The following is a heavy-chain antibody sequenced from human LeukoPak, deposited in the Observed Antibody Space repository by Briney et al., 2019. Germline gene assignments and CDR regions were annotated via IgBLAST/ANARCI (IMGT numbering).Heavy chain of an antibody. CDR3: AKLCSGGSCHTDY. CDR2: ISYDGSNK. CDR1: GFTFSSYG. D-gene: IGHD2-15*01. J-gene: IGHJ4*02. Sequence: HPGGSLRLSCAASGFTFSSYGMHWVRQAPGKGLEWVAVISYDGSNKYYADSVKGRFTISRDNSKNTLYLQMNSLRAEDTAVYYCAKLCSGGSCHTDYWGQGTLVTVSS. V-gene: IGHV3-30*18.